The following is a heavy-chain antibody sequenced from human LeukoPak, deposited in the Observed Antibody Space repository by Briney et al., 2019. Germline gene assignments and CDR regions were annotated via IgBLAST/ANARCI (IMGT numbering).Heavy chain of an antibody. CDR1: GFTFSSYG. D-gene: IGHD2-15*01. Sequence: PGGSLRLSCAASGFTFSSYGMHWVRQAPGKGLEWVAVIWYDGSNKYYADSVKGRFTISRDNSKNTLYLQMNSLRAEDTAVYYCAREVYCSGGSCYVRAYFDYWGQGTLVTVSS. J-gene: IGHJ4*02. CDR2: IWYDGSNK. V-gene: IGHV3-33*01. CDR3: AREVYCSGGSCYVRAYFDY.